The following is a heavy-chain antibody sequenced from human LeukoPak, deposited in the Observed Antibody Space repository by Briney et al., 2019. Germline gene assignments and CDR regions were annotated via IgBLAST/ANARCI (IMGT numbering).Heavy chain of an antibody. CDR1: GFTFDDYG. CDR2: INWYGGST. CDR3: ARGIGSYVSSYYYYMDV. Sequence: GGSLRLSCAASGFTFDDYGMSWVRQAPGKGLEWVSGINWYGGSTGYADSVKGRFTISRDNAKNSLYLQMNSLRAEDTALYYCARGIGSYVSSYYYYMDVWGKGTTVTVSS. V-gene: IGHV3-20*04. J-gene: IGHJ6*03. D-gene: IGHD1-26*01.